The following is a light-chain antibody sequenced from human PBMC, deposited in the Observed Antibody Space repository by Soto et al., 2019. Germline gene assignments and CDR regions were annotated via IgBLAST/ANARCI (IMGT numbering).Light chain of an antibody. V-gene: IGKV3-20*01. CDR3: QQYGSSPYT. Sequence: EIVLTQSPGTLSLSPGERATLSCRASRSVSSTYVAWHQHKPGQAPRLLIFGASSRATGIPDRFSGSGSGTDFTLTISRLEPEDFAVYYCQQYGSSPYTFGQGTKLEIK. CDR2: GAS. J-gene: IGKJ2*01. CDR1: RSVSSTY.